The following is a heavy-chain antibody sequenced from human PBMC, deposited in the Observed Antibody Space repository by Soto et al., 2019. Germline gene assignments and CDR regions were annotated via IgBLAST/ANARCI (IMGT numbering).Heavy chain of an antibody. CDR3: ARDSYDFWGGAGGMDV. D-gene: IGHD3-3*01. Sequence: ASVKVSCKASGYTLTGYYMHCVRQAPGQGLEWMGWINPNSGGTNYAQKFQGRVTMTRDTSISTAYMELSRLRSDDTAVYYCARDSYDFWGGAGGMDVWGQGTTVTVSS. J-gene: IGHJ6*02. V-gene: IGHV1-2*02. CDR1: GYTLTGYY. CDR2: INPNSGGT.